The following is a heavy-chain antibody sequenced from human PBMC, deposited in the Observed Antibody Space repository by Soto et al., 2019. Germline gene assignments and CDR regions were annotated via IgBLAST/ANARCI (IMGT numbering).Heavy chain of an antibody. V-gene: IGHV4-59*08. J-gene: IGHJ4*02. CDR2: IYYSGST. D-gene: IGHD3-10*01. CDR3: ARQGYYGSGSYYNVLDY. Sequence: PSEILPLTCTVSGGSIGSYYWSWIRQPPGKGLEWIGYIYYSGSTNYNPSLKSRVTISVDTSKNQFSLKLSSVTAADTAVYYCARQGYYGSGSYYNVLDYWGQGTLVTVSS. CDR1: GGSIGSYY.